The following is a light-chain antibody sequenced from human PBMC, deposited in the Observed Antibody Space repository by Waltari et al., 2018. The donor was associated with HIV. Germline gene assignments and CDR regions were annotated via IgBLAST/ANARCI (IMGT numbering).Light chain of an antibody. Sequence: QSALTQPPSASGSPGQSVTISCTGASSDVGRFKYVSWYQQHPGKAPKLLMYEVTKRASGVPDRFSGSKSGKTASLTVSGRQAEDEADYYCSSYAGSNSVLFGGGTKLTVL. CDR2: EVT. CDR1: SSDVGRFKY. V-gene: IGLV2-8*01. CDR3: SSYAGSNSVL. J-gene: IGLJ2*01.